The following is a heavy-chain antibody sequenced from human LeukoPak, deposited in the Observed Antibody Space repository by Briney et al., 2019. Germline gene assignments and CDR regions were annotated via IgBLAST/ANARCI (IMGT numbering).Heavy chain of an antibody. V-gene: IGHV3-21*01. CDR2: IGPTGTDR. D-gene: IGHD1-14*01. J-gene: IGHJ4*02. Sequence: GGSLRLSCAASGFTFSFRGFNWVRQAPGKGLEWVSSIGPTGTDRYYADSVRGRFTISRDNAKNSMYLQMDSLRDEDTAVYYCATETIGRHYDYWGQGTLLTVSS. CDR3: ATETIGRHYDY. CDR1: GFTFSFRG.